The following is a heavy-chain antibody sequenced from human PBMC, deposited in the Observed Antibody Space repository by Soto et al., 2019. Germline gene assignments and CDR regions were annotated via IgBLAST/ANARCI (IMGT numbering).Heavy chain of an antibody. V-gene: IGHV3-30*18. D-gene: IGHD6-6*01. J-gene: IGHJ4*02. CDR2: MSYAGTYK. CDR3: AKEMYPRTVLDSSSPWGDY. CDR1: GFTFSDYG. Sequence: QVQLVESGGGVVQPGRSLRLSCAVSGFTFSDYGMHWVRQAPGKGLEWVAVMSYAGTYKYYADSVKGRFTISRDLSGNTLVLQMNSLRLEDTAVYFCAKEMYPRTVLDSSSPWGDYWCQGTLVTVSS.